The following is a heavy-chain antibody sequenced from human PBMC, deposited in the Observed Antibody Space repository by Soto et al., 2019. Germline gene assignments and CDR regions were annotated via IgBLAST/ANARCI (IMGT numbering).Heavy chain of an antibody. CDR1: GFTFSSAA. CDR2: ISGGGRFT. J-gene: IGHJ4*02. CDR3: AKSGPTNFFDY. V-gene: IGHV3-23*01. Sequence: EVQLLESGGGLVQPGESLRISCAASGFTFSSAAMSWVRQAPGKGLEWVSGISGGGRFTYYADSVKGRFTISRDDSKNTLYLQMISLRAEDTAVYFCAKSGPTNFFDYWGQGTLVTVSS. D-gene: IGHD1-26*01.